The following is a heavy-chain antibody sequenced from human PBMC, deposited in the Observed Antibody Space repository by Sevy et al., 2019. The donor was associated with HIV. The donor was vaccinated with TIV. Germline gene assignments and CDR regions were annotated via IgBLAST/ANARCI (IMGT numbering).Heavy chain of an antibody. D-gene: IGHD1-26*01. CDR1: GFSFSSSS. CDR3: GGDYSGSYYRFDL. J-gene: IGHJ4*01. Sequence: GGSLRLSCAASGFSFSSSSMNWLRQAPGKGLEWLAYITRDGKTKYYADFVKGRFTISGDNAQNSLFLQLNSLRDDDTVVYYCGGDYSGSYYRFDLWGHGTLVTVSS. CDR2: ITRDGKTK. V-gene: IGHV3-48*02.